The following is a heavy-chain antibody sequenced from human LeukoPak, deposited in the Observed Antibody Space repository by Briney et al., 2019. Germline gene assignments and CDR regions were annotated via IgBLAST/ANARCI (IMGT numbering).Heavy chain of an antibody. J-gene: IGHJ4*02. CDR3: ARDPDPGTTDY. Sequence: GGSLRLSCAVSGFTFSNYWMSWGRQAPGKGLEWVANINENGGEKYYVDSVEGRFIISRDNAKNSLYLQMNTLRAEDTAVYYCARDPDPGTTDYWGQGTLVTVSS. CDR1: GFTFSNYW. V-gene: IGHV3-7*01. D-gene: IGHD1-7*01. CDR2: INENGGEK.